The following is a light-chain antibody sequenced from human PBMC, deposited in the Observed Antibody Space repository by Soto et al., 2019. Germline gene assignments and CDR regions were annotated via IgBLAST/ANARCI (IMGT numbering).Light chain of an antibody. CDR3: QQYNNWPLT. CDR2: GAS. V-gene: IGKV3-15*01. J-gene: IGKJ4*01. Sequence: EIVMTQSPATLSVSPGERATLSCRASQSVSSNLAWNQQKPGQAPRLLIYGASTRATCIPARFSGSGSGTEFTLTISSLQSEDFAVYYWQQYNNWPLTFSGGTKVEIK. CDR1: QSVSSN.